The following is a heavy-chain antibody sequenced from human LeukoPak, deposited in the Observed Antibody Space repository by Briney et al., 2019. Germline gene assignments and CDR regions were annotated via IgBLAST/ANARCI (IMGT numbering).Heavy chain of an antibody. CDR3: ARDREISARPGGWFDP. CDR1: GGTINNFV. CDR2: LSPVLA. J-gene: IGHJ5*02. Sequence: ASVKVSCKVAGGTINNFVISWVRQAPGQGLAWMGGLSPVLATYAQKFQGRVTITADESTDTVYMELGSLTSEDTATYFCARDREISARPGGWFDPWGQGTLVTVSS. D-gene: IGHD6-6*01. V-gene: IGHV1-69*01.